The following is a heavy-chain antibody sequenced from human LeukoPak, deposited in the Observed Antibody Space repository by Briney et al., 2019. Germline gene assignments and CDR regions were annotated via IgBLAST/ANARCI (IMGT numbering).Heavy chain of an antibody. CDR2: ISASGGCT. CDR1: GFTFNIYV. CDR3: GKTELSDVWSGLLDC. D-gene: IGHD3-3*01. V-gene: IGHV3-23*01. Sequence: GGSLRLSCAASGFTFNIYVMSWVGQAPGKGRDWVSVISASGGCTNYAASMKGRFTTPRTNSKNPLSLQMNSLRADDPAVYYRGKTELSDVWSGLLDCWGEGSLVTVP. J-gene: IGHJ4*02.